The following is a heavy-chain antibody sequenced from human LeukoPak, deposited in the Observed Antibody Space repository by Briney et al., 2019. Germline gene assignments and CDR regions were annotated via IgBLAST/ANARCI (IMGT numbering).Heavy chain of an antibody. D-gene: IGHD6-13*01. CDR2: INQDGSEK. CDR3: ARAENGYSSSWSYQYYYYMDV. J-gene: IGHJ6*03. Sequence: GGSLRLSCAASGFTFSSYWMSWVRQAPGKGLEWVANINQDGSEKFSVDSVKGRFTISRDNAKNSLYLQMNSLRAEDTAVYYCARAENGYSSSWSYQYYYYMDVWGKGTTVTVSS. CDR1: GFTFSSYW. V-gene: IGHV3-7*04.